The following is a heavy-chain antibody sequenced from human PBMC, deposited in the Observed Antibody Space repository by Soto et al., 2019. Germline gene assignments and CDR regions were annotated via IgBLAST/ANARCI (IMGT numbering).Heavy chain of an antibody. CDR2: IIPIFGTA. D-gene: IGHD6-13*01. Sequence: QVQLVQSGAEVNKPGSSVKVSCKASGGTFSSYAISWVRQAPGQGLEWMGGIIPIFGTANYAQKFQVRVTITADKSTSTAYMELSSVRSEDTAVYYCASEGAIAAAGSGYWFDPWGQGTLVTVSS. CDR1: GGTFSSYA. V-gene: IGHV1-69*06. J-gene: IGHJ5*02. CDR3: ASEGAIAAAGSGYWFDP.